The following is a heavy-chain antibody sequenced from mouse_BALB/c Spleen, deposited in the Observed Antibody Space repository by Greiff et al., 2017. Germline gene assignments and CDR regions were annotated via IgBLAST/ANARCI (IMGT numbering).Heavy chain of an antibody. Sequence: DVKLVESGGGLVKPGGSLKLSCAASGFTFSSYAMSWVRQSPEKRLEWVAEISSGGSYTYYPDTVTGRFTISRDNAKNTLYLEMSSLRSEDTAMYYCARADGYYFDYWGQGTTLTVSS. CDR1: GFTFSSYA. D-gene: IGHD2-3*01. V-gene: IGHV5-9-4*01. CDR3: ARADGYYFDY. J-gene: IGHJ2*01. CDR2: ISSGGSYT.